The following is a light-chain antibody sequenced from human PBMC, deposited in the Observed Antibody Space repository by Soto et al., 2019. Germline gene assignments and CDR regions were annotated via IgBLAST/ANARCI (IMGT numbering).Light chain of an antibody. CDR2: SAS. CDR3: LQDYNYPFT. Sequence: AIQLTQSPSSLSASVGDRVTITCRASQGIRNDLGWYRQKPGKAPKLLNYSASYLQRGGPARFSSSGSGTDFTLTISSLQPEAFATYYCLQDYNYPFTFGPGTTGDV. CDR1: QGIRND. V-gene: IGKV1-6*01. J-gene: IGKJ3*01.